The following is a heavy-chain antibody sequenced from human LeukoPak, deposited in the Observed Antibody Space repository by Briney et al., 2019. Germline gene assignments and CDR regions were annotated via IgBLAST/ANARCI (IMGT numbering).Heavy chain of an antibody. Sequence: SETLSLTCAVSGDSVGGSFWWSWVRQPPHKGLEWIGEIHHSGSSNYNPSLESRVIISLDGSKNLLSLELSSVTAADTAVYYSVRHRGWYFGYWGQGTLVTVSS. CDR3: VRHRGWYFGY. D-gene: IGHD6-19*01. J-gene: IGHJ4*02. V-gene: IGHV4-4*02. CDR2: IHHSGSS. CDR1: GDSVGGSFW.